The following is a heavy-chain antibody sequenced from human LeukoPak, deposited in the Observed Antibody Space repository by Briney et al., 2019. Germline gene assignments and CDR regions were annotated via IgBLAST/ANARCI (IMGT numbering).Heavy chain of an antibody. CDR3: ARDGMVRGSLGGRPNWFDP. Sequence: ASVKVSCKASGYTLTDYYMHWVRQAPGQGLEWMGRINPNSGGTNYAQKFQGRVTMTRDTSISTVYMELSRLRSDDTAVYYCARDGMVRGSLGGRPNWFDPWGQGTLVTVSS. CDR1: GYTLTDYY. J-gene: IGHJ5*02. CDR2: INPNSGGT. V-gene: IGHV1-2*06. D-gene: IGHD3-10*01.